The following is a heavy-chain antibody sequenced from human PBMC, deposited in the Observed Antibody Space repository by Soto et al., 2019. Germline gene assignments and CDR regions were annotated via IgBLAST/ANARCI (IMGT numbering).Heavy chain of an antibody. V-gene: IGHV1-69*01. Sequence: QVQLVQSGAEVKKPGSSVKVSCKASGGTFSSYSINWVRQAPGQGLEWMGGIIPIFGTANYAQKFQGRVTITADESTSTAYVELSSLRSDDTAVYYCARDGGRHAGGIDYWGQGTLVTVSS. J-gene: IGHJ4*02. D-gene: IGHD1-26*01. CDR3: ARDGGRHAGGIDY. CDR2: IIPIFGTA. CDR1: GGTFSSYS.